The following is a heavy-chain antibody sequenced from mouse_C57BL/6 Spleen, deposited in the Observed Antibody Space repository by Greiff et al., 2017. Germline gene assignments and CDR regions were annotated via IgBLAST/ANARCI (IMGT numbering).Heavy chain of an antibody. CDR2: IYPGSGNT. D-gene: IGHD1-1*01. CDR3: ASITTVVEGTYYFDY. J-gene: IGHJ2*01. CDR1: GYTFTDYY. V-gene: IGHV1-76*01. Sequence: VKLVESGAELVRPGASVKLSCKASGYTFTDYYINWVKQRPGQGLEWIARIYPGSGNTYYNEKFKGKATLTAEKSSSTAYMQLSSLTSEDSAVYFCASITTVVEGTYYFDYWGQGTTLTVSS.